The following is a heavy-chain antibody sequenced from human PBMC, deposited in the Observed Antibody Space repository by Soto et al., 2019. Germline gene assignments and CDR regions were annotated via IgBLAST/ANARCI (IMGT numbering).Heavy chain of an antibody. V-gene: IGHV2-5*02. CDR2: IYWDDDK. Sequence: QITLNESGPTQVKPRQTLTLTCTFSGFSPTTSGVGVGWIRQSTGKAPEWLALIYWDDDKRYSPSLKSRLTITKDTSKNQVVLTMADLDPADTATYYCAHRVLRTVFGLVTTTAIYFDFWGQGTPVAVSS. J-gene: IGHJ4*02. CDR1: GFSPTTSGVG. CDR3: AHRVLRTVFGLVTTTAIYFDF. D-gene: IGHD3-3*01.